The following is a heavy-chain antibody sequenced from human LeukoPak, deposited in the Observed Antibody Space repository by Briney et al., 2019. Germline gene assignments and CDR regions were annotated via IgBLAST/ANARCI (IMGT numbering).Heavy chain of an antibody. D-gene: IGHD3-22*01. J-gene: IGHJ4*02. CDR1: GGSISSYY. Sequence: PSETLSLTCTVSGGSISSYYWSWIRQPPGKGLEWIGEINHSGSTNYNPSLKSRVTISVDTSKNQFSLKLSSVTAADTAVYYCARGGSRYYYDSSGYYYFDYWGQGTLVTVSS. V-gene: IGHV4-34*01. CDR2: INHSGST. CDR3: ARGGSRYYYDSSGYYYFDY.